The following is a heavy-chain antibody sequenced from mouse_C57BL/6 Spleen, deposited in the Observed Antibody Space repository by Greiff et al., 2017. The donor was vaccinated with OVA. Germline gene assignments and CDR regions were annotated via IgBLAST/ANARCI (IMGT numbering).Heavy chain of an antibody. CDR2: IWSGGST. CDR1: GFSLTSYG. J-gene: IGHJ3*01. CDR3: ARGAGYDFTGFAY. Sequence: QVQLQQSGPGLVQPSQCLSITCTVSGFSLTSYGVHWVRQSPGKGLEWLGVIWSGGSTDYNAAFISRLSISKDNSKSQVSFKRNSLQADDTAIYDGARGAGYDFTGFAYWGQGTLVTVSA. V-gene: IGHV2-2*01. D-gene: IGHD3-1*01.